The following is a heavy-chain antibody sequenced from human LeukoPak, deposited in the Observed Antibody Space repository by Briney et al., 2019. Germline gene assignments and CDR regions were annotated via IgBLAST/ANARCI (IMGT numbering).Heavy chain of an antibody. V-gene: IGHV3-74*01. J-gene: IGHJ4*02. CDR1: EFDFFSYG. CDR3: ARYFNSNGYSSLRGDY. CDR2: IFTDGSTT. D-gene: IGHD3-22*01. Sequence: GGSLRLSCVASEFDFFSYGMQWVRQAPGKGLVWVSRIFTDGSTTSYADSVKGRFTISRDNAKNTLYLEMNSLRVEDTAVYYCARYFNSNGYSSLRGDYWGQGTLVTVSS.